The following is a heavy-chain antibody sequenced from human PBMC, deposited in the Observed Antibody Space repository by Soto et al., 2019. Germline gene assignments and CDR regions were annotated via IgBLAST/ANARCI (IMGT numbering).Heavy chain of an antibody. J-gene: IGHJ3*02. CDR2: IVVGSGNT. V-gene: IGHV1-58*01. CDR3: AACYYDSSGQLDAFDI. CDR1: GFTFTSSA. D-gene: IGHD3-22*01. Sequence: QMQLVQSGPEVKKPGTSVKVSCKASGFTFTSSAVQWVRQARGQRLEWIGWIVVGSGNTNYAQKFQERVTITRDMSTSTAYMELSSLRSEDTAVYYCAACYYDSSGQLDAFDIWGQGTMVTVSS.